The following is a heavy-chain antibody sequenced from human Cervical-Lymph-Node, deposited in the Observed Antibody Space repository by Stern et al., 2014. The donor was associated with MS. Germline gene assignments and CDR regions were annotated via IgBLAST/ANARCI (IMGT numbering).Heavy chain of an antibody. D-gene: IGHD2-21*02. J-gene: IGHJ2*01. CDR2: ISSHGGST. CDR3: ARGVTYCGGDCNGWYFDL. Sequence: EVQLVESGGDLAQPGGSLRISCAASGYTFSSSAMHWVPQAPGKGLEYVSVISSHGGSTYYANSVRVRFTNSRVNSKNTLYLHMGSLRVEGMAVYVWARGVTYCGGDCNGWYFDLWGRGTLVTVSS. CDR1: GYTFSSSA. V-gene: IGHV3-64*01.